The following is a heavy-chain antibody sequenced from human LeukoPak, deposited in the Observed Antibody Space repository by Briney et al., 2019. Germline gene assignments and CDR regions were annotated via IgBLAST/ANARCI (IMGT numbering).Heavy chain of an antibody. J-gene: IGHJ3*02. D-gene: IGHD3-22*01. CDR1: GGTFSSYA. V-gene: IGHV1-69*13. CDR2: IIPIFGTA. Sequence: PLASVKVSCKASGGTFSSYAISWVRQAPGQGLEWMGGIIPIFGTANYAQKFQGRVTITADESTSTAYMELSSLRSDDTAVYYCARDAPYYYGVRGAFDIWGQGTMVTVSS. CDR3: ARDAPYYYGVRGAFDI.